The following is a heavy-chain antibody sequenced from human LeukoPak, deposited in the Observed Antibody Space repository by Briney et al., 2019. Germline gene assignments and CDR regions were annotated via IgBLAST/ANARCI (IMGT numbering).Heavy chain of an antibody. CDR1: GFTFSSYA. Sequence: GGSLRLSCAASGFTFSSYAMHWARQAPGKGLEWVAVISYDGSNKYYADSVKGRFTISRDNAKNSLYLQMNSLRAEDTAVYYCARDEYYDSSFDYWGQGTLVTVSS. V-gene: IGHV3-30*04. CDR3: ARDEYYDSSFDY. CDR2: ISYDGSNK. J-gene: IGHJ4*02. D-gene: IGHD3-22*01.